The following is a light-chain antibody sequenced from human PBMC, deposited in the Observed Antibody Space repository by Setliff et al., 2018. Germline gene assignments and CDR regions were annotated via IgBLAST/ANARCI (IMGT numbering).Light chain of an antibody. CDR3: GSFTSTTTFYV. CDR2: EVF. J-gene: IGLJ1*01. V-gene: IGLV2-18*02. Sequence: QSALAQPPSVSGSPGQSVTISCSGAYSDIGGHDRVSWYQQPPGAAPKLIIYEVFNRPSGVPDRFSGSKSGTTASLTISGLLAEDEADYFCGSFTSTTTFYVFGPGTKVT. CDR1: YSDIGGHDR.